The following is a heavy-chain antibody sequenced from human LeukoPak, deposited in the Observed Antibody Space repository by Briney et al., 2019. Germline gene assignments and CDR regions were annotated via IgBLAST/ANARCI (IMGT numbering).Heavy chain of an antibody. V-gene: IGHV1-3*01. D-gene: IGHD6-19*01. CDR3: AKEGDNSGWYMDY. J-gene: IGHJ4*02. CDR1: GYTFTNYA. CDR2: INAGNGNT. Sequence: ASVKVSCKASGYTFTNYAMHWVRQAPGQRLEWMGWINAGNGNTKYSQKFQGGVTITRNTSASTAYMELSSLRSEDTAVYYCAKEGDNSGWYMDYWGQGTLVTVSS.